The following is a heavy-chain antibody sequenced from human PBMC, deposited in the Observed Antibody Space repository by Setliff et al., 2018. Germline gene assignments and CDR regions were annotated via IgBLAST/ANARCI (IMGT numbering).Heavy chain of an antibody. V-gene: IGHV4-38-2*02. CDR1: GYSISSGYY. CDR2: IYHSGST. D-gene: IGHD2-2*01. Sequence: LSLTCTVSGYSISSGYYWGWIRQPPGKGLEWIGSIYHSGSTYYNPSLKSRVTISVDTSKNQFSLKLSSVTAADTAVYYCARLRVVPAARLICYYGMDVWGQGTTVTVSS. J-gene: IGHJ6*02. CDR3: ARLRVVPAARLICYYGMDV.